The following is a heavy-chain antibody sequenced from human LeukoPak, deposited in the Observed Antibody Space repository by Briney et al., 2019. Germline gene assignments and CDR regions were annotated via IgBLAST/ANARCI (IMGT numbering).Heavy chain of an antibody. CDR2: INHSGST. CDR1: GGSFSGYY. Sequence: KPSETLSLTCAVYGGSFSGYYWSWIRQPPGKGLEWIGEINHSGSTNYNPSLKSRVTISVDTSRNQFSLKLSSVTAADTAVYYCAGEKVDCSSTSCPPIGPLDYWGQGTLVTVSS. J-gene: IGHJ4*02. D-gene: IGHD2-2*01. CDR3: AGEKVDCSSTSCPPIGPLDY. V-gene: IGHV4-34*01.